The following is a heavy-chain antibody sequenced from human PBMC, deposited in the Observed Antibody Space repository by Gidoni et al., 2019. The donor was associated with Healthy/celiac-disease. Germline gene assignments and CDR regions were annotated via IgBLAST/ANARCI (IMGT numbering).Heavy chain of an antibody. V-gene: IGHV3-23*01. CDR3: AKDLFPMGGSTFGYFDY. CDR1: RFPFSSHA. Sequence: EVQLLESGGGLVQPGGSLRLSCAASRFPFSSHAMRGVRQAPGKGLEWVSAISGSGGSTYYADSVKGRFTISRDNSKNTLYLQMNSLRAEDTAVYYCAKDLFPMGGSTFGYFDYWGQGTLVTVSS. J-gene: IGHJ4*02. D-gene: IGHD3-10*01. CDR2: ISGSGGST.